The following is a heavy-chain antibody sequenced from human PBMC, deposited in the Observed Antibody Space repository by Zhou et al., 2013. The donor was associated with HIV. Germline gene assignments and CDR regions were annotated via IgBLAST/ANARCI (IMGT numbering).Heavy chain of an antibody. CDR2: ISAYNGNT. J-gene: IGHJ4*02. V-gene: IGHV1-18*01. CDR1: GYTFTSYG. Sequence: QVQLVQSGAEVKKPGASVKVSCKASGYTFTSYGISWVRQAPGQGLEWMGWISAYNGNTNYAQKLQGRVTMTTDTSTSTAYMELRSLRSDDTAVYYCARDSAALIYYGSGKSPRVWDYWGQGTLVTVSS. CDR3: ARDSAALIYYGSGKSPRVWDY. D-gene: IGHD3-10*01.